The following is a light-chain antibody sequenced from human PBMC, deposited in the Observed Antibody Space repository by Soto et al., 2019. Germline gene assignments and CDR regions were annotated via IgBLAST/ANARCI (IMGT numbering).Light chain of an antibody. CDR2: DVS. CDR1: TSDIGGYNY. V-gene: IGLV2-14*03. J-gene: IGLJ2*01. CDR3: SSYGASSTL. Sequence: QSVLTQPASVSGSPGQSITLSCTGSTSDIGGYNYVSWYQQHPGKAPKLLIYDVSYRPSGISDRFSGSKSGNTASLTISGLQPEDEADYYCSSYGASSTLFGGGTQLTVL.